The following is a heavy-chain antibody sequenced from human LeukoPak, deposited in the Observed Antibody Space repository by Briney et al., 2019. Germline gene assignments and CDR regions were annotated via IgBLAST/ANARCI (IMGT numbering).Heavy chain of an antibody. D-gene: IGHD3-22*01. CDR2: IYTSGST. J-gene: IGHJ3*02. CDR1: GGSISSYY. CDR3: ARDSPITMIVVAVDAFDI. Sequence: PAETLSLTCTVSGGSISSYYWSWIRQPAGKGLEWIGRIYTSGSTNYNPSLKSRVTISLDTPKNQFSLKLSSVTAADTAVYYCARDSPITMIVVAVDAFDIWGQGTMVTASS. V-gene: IGHV4-4*07.